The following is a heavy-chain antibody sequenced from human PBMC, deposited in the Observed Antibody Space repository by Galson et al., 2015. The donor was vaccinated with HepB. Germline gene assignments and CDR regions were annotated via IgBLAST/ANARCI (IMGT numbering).Heavy chain of an antibody. CDR2: ISGSGGTT. V-gene: IGHV3-23*01. CDR3: AKGGLGYIPLDY. CDR1: GFTFSSYA. J-gene: IGHJ4*02. Sequence: SLRLSCAASGFTFSSYAMRWVRQAPGKGLEWVSGISGSGGTTYYADSVKGRFSISRDNSKNTLYLQMNSLRAEDTAVYYCAKGGLGYIPLDYWGQGTLVTVSS. D-gene: IGHD3/OR15-3a*01.